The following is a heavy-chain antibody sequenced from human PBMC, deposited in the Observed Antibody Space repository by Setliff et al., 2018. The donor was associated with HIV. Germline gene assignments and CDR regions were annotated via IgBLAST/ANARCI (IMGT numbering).Heavy chain of an antibody. Sequence: PSETLSLTCTVSGGSISSGSYYWSWIRQPAGKGLEWIGRIYTSGSTNYNPSLKSRVTISVDTSKNQFSLRLSSVTAADTAVYYCARITMVRVVNWGQGTLVTVSS. CDR3: ARITMVRVVN. CDR1: GGSISSGSYY. J-gene: IGHJ4*02. D-gene: IGHD3-10*01. V-gene: IGHV4-61*02. CDR2: IYTSGST.